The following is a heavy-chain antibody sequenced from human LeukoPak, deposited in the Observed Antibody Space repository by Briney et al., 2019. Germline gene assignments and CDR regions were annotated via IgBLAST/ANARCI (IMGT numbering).Heavy chain of an antibody. CDR2: ISYDGSNK. CDR1: GFTFSSYG. D-gene: IGHD6-19*01. V-gene: IGHV3-30*18. J-gene: IGHJ3*02. CDR3: AKDIAVAGLDAFDI. Sequence: PGGSLRLSCAASGFTFSSYGMHCVRQAPGKGLEWVAVISYDGSNKYYADSVKGRFTISRDNSKNTLYLQMNSLRAEDTAVYYCAKDIAVAGLDAFDIWGQGTMVTVSS.